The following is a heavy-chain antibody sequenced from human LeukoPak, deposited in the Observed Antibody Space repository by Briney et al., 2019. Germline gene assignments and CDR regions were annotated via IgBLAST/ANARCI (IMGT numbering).Heavy chain of an antibody. CDR1: GFTFSSYG. D-gene: IGHD5-12*01. CDR3: ARGPSGYHNT. V-gene: IGHV3-23*01. J-gene: IGHJ4*02. CDR2: IIGSGGMT. Sequence: GGTLRLSCAASGFTFSSYGMSWVRQAPGKGLEWVSTIIGSGGMTYYADSVKGRFTISRDNSKNTLYLQMNSLRAEDTAVYYCARGPSGYHNTGGQGTLVTVSS.